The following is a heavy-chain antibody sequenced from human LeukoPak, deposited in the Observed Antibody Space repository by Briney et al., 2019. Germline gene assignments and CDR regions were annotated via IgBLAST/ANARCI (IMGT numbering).Heavy chain of an antibody. CDR1: GGSFSGYY. J-gene: IGHJ4*02. V-gene: IGHV4-34*01. CDR3: ARRLGGYTNLEY. D-gene: IGHD3-16*01. Sequence: PSETLSLTCAVYGGSFSGYYWSWIRQPPGKGLEWIGEINHSGSTNYNPSLKSRVTISVDTSKNQFSLKLSSVTAADTAVYYCARRLGGYTNLEYWGQGTLVTVSS. CDR2: INHSGST.